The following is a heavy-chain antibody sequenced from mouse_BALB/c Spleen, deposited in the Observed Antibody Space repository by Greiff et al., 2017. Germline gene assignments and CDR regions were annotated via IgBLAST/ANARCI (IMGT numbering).Heavy chain of an antibody. J-gene: IGHJ3*01. V-gene: IGHV1-18*01. CDR1: GYTFTEYT. CDR2: INPNNGGT. CDR3: ASEGLIYDGYYDLAY. Sequence: EVQLQQSGPELVKPGASVKISCKTSGYTFTEYTMHWVKQSHGKSLEWIGGINPNNGGTSYNQKFKGKATLTVDKSSSTAYMELRSLTSEDSAVYYCASEGLIYDGYYDLAYWGQGTLVTVSA. D-gene: IGHD2-3*01.